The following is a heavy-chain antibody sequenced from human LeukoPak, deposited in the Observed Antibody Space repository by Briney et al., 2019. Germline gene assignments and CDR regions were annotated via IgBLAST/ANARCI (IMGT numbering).Heavy chain of an antibody. D-gene: IGHD6-13*01. Sequence: PSETLSLTCAVYGGSFGGYYWSRIRQPPGKGLEWIGEINHSGSTNYNPSLKSRVTISVDTSKNQFSLKLSSVTAADTAVYYCARGRRYSSSCFDIWGQGTMVTVSS. CDR3: ARGRRYSSSCFDI. V-gene: IGHV4-34*01. CDR1: GGSFGGYY. J-gene: IGHJ3*02. CDR2: INHSGST.